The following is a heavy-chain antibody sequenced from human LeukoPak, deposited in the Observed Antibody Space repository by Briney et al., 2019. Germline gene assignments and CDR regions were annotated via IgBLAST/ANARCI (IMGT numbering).Heavy chain of an antibody. Sequence: GSSVKVSCKASGGTFSSYAISWVRQAPGQGLEWMGGIIPIFGTANYAQKFQGRVTITADESTSTAYMELSSLRSEDTAVYYCARFATYYYGSGKGRRWFDPWGQGTLVTVSS. J-gene: IGHJ5*02. CDR1: GGTFSSYA. CDR2: IIPIFGTA. CDR3: ARFATYYYGSGKGRRWFDP. V-gene: IGHV1-69*01. D-gene: IGHD3-10*01.